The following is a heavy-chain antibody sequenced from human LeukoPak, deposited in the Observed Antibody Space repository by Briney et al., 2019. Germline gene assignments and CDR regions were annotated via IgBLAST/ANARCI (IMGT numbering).Heavy chain of an antibody. V-gene: IGHV4-31*03. D-gene: IGHD1-26*01. CDR1: GGSISSGGYY. CDR3: ALGVGADGLDY. CDR2: IYYSGST. Sequence: PSQTLSLTCTVSGGSISSGGYYWSWLRQHPGKGLEWIGYIYYSGSTYYNPSLKSRVTISVDTSKNQFSLKLSSMTAADTAVYYFALGVGADGLDYWSQGTLVTVSS. J-gene: IGHJ4*02.